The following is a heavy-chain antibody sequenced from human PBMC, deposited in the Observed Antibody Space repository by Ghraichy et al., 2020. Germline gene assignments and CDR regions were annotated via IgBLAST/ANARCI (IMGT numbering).Heavy chain of an antibody. D-gene: IGHD3-3*02. J-gene: IGHJ6*02. CDR3: ANHIFGALYYGMDV. V-gene: IGHV3-23*01. Sequence: GESLNISCAASGFTFSSYAMSWVRQAPGKGLEWVSAISGSGGSTYYADSVKGRFTISRDNSKNTLYLQMNSLRAEDTAVYYCANHIFGALYYGMDVWGQGTTVTVSS. CDR1: GFTFSSYA. CDR2: ISGSGGST.